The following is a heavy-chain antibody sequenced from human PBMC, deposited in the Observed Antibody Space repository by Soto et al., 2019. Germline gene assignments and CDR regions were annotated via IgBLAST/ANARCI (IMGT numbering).Heavy chain of an antibody. D-gene: IGHD5-18*01. CDR2: IYYSGST. CDR3: ARGRRIYSYGPYYFDY. CDR1: GGSISSGGYY. J-gene: IGHJ4*02. V-gene: IGHV4-31*03. Sequence: SETLSLTCTVSGGSISSGGYYWSWIRQHPGKGLEWIGYIYYSGSTYYNPSLKSRVTISVDTSKNQFSLKLSSVTAADTAVYYCARGRRIYSYGPYYFDYWGQGTLVTSPQ.